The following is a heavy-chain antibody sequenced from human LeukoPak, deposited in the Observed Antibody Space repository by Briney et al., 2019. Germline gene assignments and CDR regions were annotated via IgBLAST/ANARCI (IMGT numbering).Heavy chain of an antibody. D-gene: IGHD3-10*01. V-gene: IGHV4-61*02. CDR2: IYTSGST. Sequence: SETLSLTCTVSGGSISSRNYYWSWIRQPAGKGLEWIGRIYTSGSTNYNPSLKSRVTISVDTSKNQFSLKLSSVIAADTAVYYCARAVRDRGVILPWFDPWGQGTLVTVSS. CDR1: GGSISSRNYY. CDR3: ARAVRDRGVILPWFDP. J-gene: IGHJ5*02.